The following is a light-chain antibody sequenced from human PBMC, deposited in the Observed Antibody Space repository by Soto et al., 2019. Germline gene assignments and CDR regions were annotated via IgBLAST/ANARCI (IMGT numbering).Light chain of an antibody. J-gene: IGLJ2*01. CDR3: TSYTTNKTPL. V-gene: IGLV2-14*03. CDR1: SSDVGGYNY. CDR2: DVT. Sequence: QSALTQPASVSGSPGQSITISCTGTSSDVGGYNYVSWYQQHPGKAPKLMIYDVTSRPSGVSNRFSCSKYGNTASLIISGLLAEDEADYYCTSYTTNKTPLFGGGTKLPVL.